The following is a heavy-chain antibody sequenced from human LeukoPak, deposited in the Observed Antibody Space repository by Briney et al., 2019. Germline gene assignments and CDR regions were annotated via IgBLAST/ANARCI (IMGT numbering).Heavy chain of an antibody. CDR1: GGSISSSSYY. CDR3: ASGSIAVADN. D-gene: IGHD6-19*01. CDR2: IYYSGST. J-gene: IGHJ4*02. V-gene: IGHV4-39*07. Sequence: SETLSLTCTVSGGSISSSSYYWGWIRQPPGKGLEWIGSIYYSGSTYYNPSLKSRVTISVDTSKNQFSLKLSSVTAADTAVYYCASGSIAVADNWGQGTLVTVSS.